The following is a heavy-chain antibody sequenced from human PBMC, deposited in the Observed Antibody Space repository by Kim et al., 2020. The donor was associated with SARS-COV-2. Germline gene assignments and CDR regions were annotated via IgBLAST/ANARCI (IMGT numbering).Heavy chain of an antibody. Sequence: ASVKVSCKTSGYTFTTRYLHWVRQAPGHGLEWMGRINPDSGVTDYAQRFQGRVTMTRDKSISTVYMELSSLRSDDTVLYYCARGNTETIDYWGQGTLVTVS. CDR2: INPDSGVT. CDR3: ARGNTETIDY. CDR1: GYTFTTRY. J-gene: IGHJ4*02. V-gene: IGHV1-2*05.